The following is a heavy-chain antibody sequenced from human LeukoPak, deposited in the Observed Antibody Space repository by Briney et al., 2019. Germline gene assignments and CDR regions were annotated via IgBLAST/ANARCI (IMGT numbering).Heavy chain of an antibody. J-gene: IGHJ3*02. Sequence: ASVKVSCKTSGYTFTDYYIHWVRQAPGQGPEWMGWINPNSGGTNYAQNLQGRVTMTRDTSISTAYMELSRLRSDDTAVYYCARSRYYYDSSGCYYPFSDAFDIWGQGTMATVSS. CDR2: INPNSGGT. V-gene: IGHV1-2*02. D-gene: IGHD3-22*01. CDR3: ARSRYYYDSSGCYYPFSDAFDI. CDR1: GYTFTDYY.